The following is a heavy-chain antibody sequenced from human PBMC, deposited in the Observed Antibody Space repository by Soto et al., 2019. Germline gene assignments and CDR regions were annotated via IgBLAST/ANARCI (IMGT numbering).Heavy chain of an antibody. Sequence: PGGSLRLSCAVSGFTFTNSWMSWVRQAPGKGLEWVGRIKTKADGGTTDYAAPVKVRFIISRDDSNTTLYLQMNSLRTDDTALYYCTLRNDWIHIDYWGQGTLVTVSS. D-gene: IGHD5-18*01. CDR3: TLRNDWIHIDY. CDR1: GFTFTNSW. CDR2: IKTKADGGTT. V-gene: IGHV3-15*01. J-gene: IGHJ4*02.